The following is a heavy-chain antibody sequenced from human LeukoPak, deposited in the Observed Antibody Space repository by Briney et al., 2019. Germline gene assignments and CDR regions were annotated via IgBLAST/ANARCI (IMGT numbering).Heavy chain of an antibody. V-gene: IGHV3-21*01. D-gene: IGHD1-1*01. J-gene: IGHJ4*02. CDR3: ARSLTTLTYEGY. CDR2: INSGSTYT. Sequence: PGGSLRHSCAASGFTFSNMMNWVRQAPGKGLEWVSSINSGSTYTYYTESVKGRFTVSRDNAKNSLFLQMNSLRAEDTAIYYCARSLTTLTYEGYWGQGTLVTVSS. CDR1: GFTFSNM.